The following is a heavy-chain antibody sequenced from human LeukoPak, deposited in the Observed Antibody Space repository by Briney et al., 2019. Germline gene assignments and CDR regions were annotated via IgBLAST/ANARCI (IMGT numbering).Heavy chain of an antibody. CDR3: AREFKQSNWNDGHWFDP. D-gene: IGHD1-20*01. CDR2: ISPIFEIA. CDR1: GGTFSSYG. V-gene: IGHV1-69*04. J-gene: IGHJ5*02. Sequence: SVKVSCKASGGTFSSYGISWVRQAPGQGLEWMGRISPIFEIANYAQKFQGRVTITADKSTSTAYMELSSLRSEDTAVYYCAREFKQSNWNDGHWFDPWGQRTLVTVSS.